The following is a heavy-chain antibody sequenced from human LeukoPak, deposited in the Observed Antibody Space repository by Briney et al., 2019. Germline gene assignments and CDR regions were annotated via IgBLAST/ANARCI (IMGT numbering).Heavy chain of an antibody. CDR2: ISGNGGST. CDR1: GFTFSSYA. V-gene: IGHV3-23*01. Sequence: GGSLRLSCAASGFTFSSYAVSWVRQAPGKGLEWVSAISGNGGSTYYADSVKGRFTISRDNSKDTLYLQMNSLRAEDTAVYYCAKRITRANAYRDDAFDIWGQGTVVTVSS. J-gene: IGHJ3*02. CDR3: AKRITRANAYRDDAFDI. D-gene: IGHD3-16*01.